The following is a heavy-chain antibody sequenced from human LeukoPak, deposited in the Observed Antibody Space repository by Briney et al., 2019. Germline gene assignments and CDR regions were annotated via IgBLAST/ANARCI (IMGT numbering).Heavy chain of an antibody. V-gene: IGHV1-8*01. J-gene: IGHJ5*02. Sequence: AASVKVSCKASGYTFTSYDINGVRQATGQGLEGMGWMNPNSGNTGYAQKFQGRVTMTRNTSISTAYMELSSLRSEDTAVYYCARDRDCSSTTCLNWLDPWGQGTLVTVSS. CDR2: MNPNSGNT. CDR1: GYTFTSYD. D-gene: IGHD2-2*01. CDR3: ARDRDCSSTTCLNWLDP.